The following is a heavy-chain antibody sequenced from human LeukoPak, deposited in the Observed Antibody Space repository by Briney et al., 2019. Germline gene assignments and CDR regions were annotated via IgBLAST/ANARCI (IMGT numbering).Heavy chain of an antibody. Sequence: SVKVSCKASGGTFSSYAINWVRQAPGQGLEWMGGIIPIFGTPNYAQKFQGRVTITTDESTNTAYTEMSSLRPEDTAVYYCARVLARSGEMSGSYYYYWGQGTLVTVSS. J-gene: IGHJ4*02. CDR1: GGTFSSYA. V-gene: IGHV1-69*05. CDR3: ARVLARSGEMSGSYYYY. D-gene: IGHD1-26*01. CDR2: IIPIFGTP.